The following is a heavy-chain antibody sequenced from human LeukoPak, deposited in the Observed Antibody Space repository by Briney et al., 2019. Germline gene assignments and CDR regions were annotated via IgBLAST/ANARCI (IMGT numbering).Heavy chain of an antibody. CDR2: ISSSSYI. V-gene: IGHV3-21*01. J-gene: IGHJ3*02. D-gene: IGHD3-10*01. Sequence: PGGSLRLSCAASGFTFSSYSMNWVRQAPGKGLEWVSSISSSSYIYYADSVKGRFTISRDNAKNSLYLQMNSLRAEGTAVYYCARDRGEAFDIWGQGTMVTVSS. CDR1: GFTFSSYS. CDR3: ARDRGEAFDI.